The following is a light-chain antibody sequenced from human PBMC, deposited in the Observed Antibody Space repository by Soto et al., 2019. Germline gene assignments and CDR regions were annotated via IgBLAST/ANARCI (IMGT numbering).Light chain of an antibody. CDR3: QQYGSSPAYT. CDR1: PRVSSSY. CDR2: GAS. J-gene: IGKJ2*01. Sequence: EIVLTQSPGTLPLSPGERATLSCRARPRVSSSYLAWYQQKPGQGPRLLIYGASRRATGIPDRFSGSGSGTDFTLTISRLAPEDFAVYYCQQYGSSPAYTFGQGTKLEIK. V-gene: IGKV3-20*01.